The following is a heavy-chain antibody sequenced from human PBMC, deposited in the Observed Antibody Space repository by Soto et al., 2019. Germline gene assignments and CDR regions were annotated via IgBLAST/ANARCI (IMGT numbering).Heavy chain of an antibody. CDR1: GFTFSSYA. V-gene: IGHV3-30-3*01. Sequence: QVQLVESGGGVVQPGRSLRLSCAASGFTFSSYAMHWVRQAPGKGLEWVAVISYDGSNKYYADSVKGRFTISRDNSKNTLYLQMNSLRAEDTAVYYCARGGYYDFWGGSFYYYGMDVWGQGTTVTVSS. J-gene: IGHJ6*02. CDR3: ARGGYYDFWGGSFYYYGMDV. CDR2: ISYDGSNK. D-gene: IGHD3-3*01.